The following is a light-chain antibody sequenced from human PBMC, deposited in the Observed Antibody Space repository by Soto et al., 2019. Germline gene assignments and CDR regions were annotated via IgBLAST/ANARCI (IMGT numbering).Light chain of an antibody. V-gene: IGLV2-14*01. Sequence: QSALTRPASVSGSPGQSITISCTGTTSDIGAYNYVSWYQQHPGKAPKLMIYEVTNRPSGASDRFSGSKSDNTASLTISGLRAEDEADYYCTSYKTKSNWVFGGGTKVTVL. CDR2: EVT. J-gene: IGLJ3*02. CDR3: TSYKTKSNWV. CDR1: TSDIGAYNY.